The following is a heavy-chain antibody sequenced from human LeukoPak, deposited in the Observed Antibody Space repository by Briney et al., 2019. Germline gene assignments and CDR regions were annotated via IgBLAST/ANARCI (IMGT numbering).Heavy chain of an antibody. CDR1: GGSISSYY. Sequence: SETPSLTCTVSGGSISSYYWSWIRQPPGKGLEWIGYIYYSGSTNYNPSLKSRVTISVDTSKNQFSLKLSSVAAADTAVYYCASMVRGVPYYFDYWGQGTLVTVSS. V-gene: IGHV4-59*08. J-gene: IGHJ4*02. CDR3: ASMVRGVPYYFDY. CDR2: IYYSGST. D-gene: IGHD3-10*01.